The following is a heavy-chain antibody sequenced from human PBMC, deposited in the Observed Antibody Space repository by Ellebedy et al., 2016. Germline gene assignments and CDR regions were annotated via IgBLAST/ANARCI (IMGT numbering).Heavy chain of an antibody. CDR1: GYSFSSYW. J-gene: IGHJ6*03. CDR2: LYPGDSDT. Sequence: GESLKISCQSSGYSFSSYWIGWVRQMPGKGLEWMGILYPGDSDTRYSPSFQGQVTISADKSINTAYLQWSSLKASDTAIYYCARRRGAPYYYMDVWGKGTTVTVFS. V-gene: IGHV5-51*01. CDR3: ARRRGAPYYYMDV. D-gene: IGHD3-10*01.